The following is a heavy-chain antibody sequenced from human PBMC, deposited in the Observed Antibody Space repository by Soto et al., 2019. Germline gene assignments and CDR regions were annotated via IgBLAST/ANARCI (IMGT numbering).Heavy chain of an antibody. CDR3: ARDVDTAFYYYYGMDV. CDR2: ISAYNGNT. D-gene: IGHD5-18*01. J-gene: IGHJ6*02. CDR1: GYTFTSYG. Sequence: ASVKGSFKASGYTFTSYGISWLRQAPGQGLEWMGWISAYNGNTNYAQKLQGRVTMTTDTSTSTAYMELRSLRSDDTAVYYCARDVDTAFYYYYGMDVWGQGTTVTVSS. V-gene: IGHV1-18*01.